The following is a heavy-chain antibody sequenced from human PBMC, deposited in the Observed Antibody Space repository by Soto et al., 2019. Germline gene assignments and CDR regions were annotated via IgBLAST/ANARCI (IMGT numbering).Heavy chain of an antibody. CDR1: GFILRDYW. V-gene: IGHV3-7*03. CDR2: IKEDGSEK. J-gene: IGHJ5*02. CDR3: ARYRSLDP. D-gene: IGHD3-16*02. Sequence: PGGSLRLSCADSGFILRDYWMSWVRQAPGMGLQWVVSIKEDGSEKYYVDPVKGRFTISRENAKNSLYLQMNSLRAEDTAVYYCARYRSLDPWGQGILVTVSS.